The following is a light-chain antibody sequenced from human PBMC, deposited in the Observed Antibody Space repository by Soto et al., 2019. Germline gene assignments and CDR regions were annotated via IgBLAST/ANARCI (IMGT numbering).Light chain of an antibody. J-gene: IGKJ1*01. CDR3: KKYGISTWT. Sequence: EIVLTQSPGTLSLSPGERATLSCRASQSVSSSYLAWYQQKPGQAPRLLIYGASSRATGIPDRFSGSGSGTDFTLTISRLEPEDFAVYYCKKYGISTWTFGQGTKVEIK. V-gene: IGKV3-20*01. CDR1: QSVSSSY. CDR2: GAS.